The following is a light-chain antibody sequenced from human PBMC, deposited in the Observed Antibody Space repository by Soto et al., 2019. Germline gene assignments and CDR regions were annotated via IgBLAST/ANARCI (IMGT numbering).Light chain of an antibody. CDR3: QQGYSVPYT. CDR2: DSS. CDR1: QSVSSH. J-gene: IGKJ2*01. Sequence: EIRMTQSPAILSVSPGESATLSCRASQSVSSHVVWYQQKPGQAPRLLISDSSTTGFPARFSGSGSGTEFTLTISSLQSDDSAIYYCQQGYSVPYTFAQGTKLEIK. V-gene: IGKV3-15*01.